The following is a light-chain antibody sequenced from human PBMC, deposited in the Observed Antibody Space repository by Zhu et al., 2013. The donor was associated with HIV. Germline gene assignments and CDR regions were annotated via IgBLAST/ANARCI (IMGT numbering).Light chain of an antibody. CDR2: EVT. CDR3: SSSTTSRTWV. V-gene: IGLV2-14*01. Sequence: QSALTQPASVSGSPGQSITISCTGTSSDVGGYDYVSWYQQHPGKAPKLIIYEVTNRPPGVSNRFSGSKSGDTASLTISGLQAEDEADYYCSSSTTSRTWVFGGGTKVTVL. J-gene: IGLJ3*02. CDR1: SSDVGGYDY.